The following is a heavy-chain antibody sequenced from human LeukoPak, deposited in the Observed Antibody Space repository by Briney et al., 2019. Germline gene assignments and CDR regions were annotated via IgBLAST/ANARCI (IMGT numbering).Heavy chain of an antibody. Sequence: PSETLSLTCSISGGSISDYYWNWIRQPPGKGLEWIGDIYYSGSTTYNPSLKSRVTMSVDTSKNQFSLRLSSVPAADTAVYYCARGSWCSYTNCMLRPFDYWGQGSLVTVSS. J-gene: IGHJ4*02. D-gene: IGHD2-2*01. CDR1: GGSISDYY. CDR2: IYYSGST. CDR3: ARGSWCSYTNCMLRPFDY. V-gene: IGHV4-59*01.